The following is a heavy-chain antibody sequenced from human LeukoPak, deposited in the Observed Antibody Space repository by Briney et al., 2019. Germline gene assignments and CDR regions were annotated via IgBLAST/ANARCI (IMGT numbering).Heavy chain of an antibody. CDR1: GFTFSSYA. J-gene: IGHJ4*02. CDR3: AKDPYGRWNYFDY. V-gene: IGHV3-30-3*01. D-gene: IGHD1-1*01. CDR2: ISYDGSNK. Sequence: GGSLRLSCAASGFTFSSYAMHWVRQAPGKGLEWVAVISYDGSNKYYADSVKGRFTISRDNSKNTLYLQMNSLRAEDTAIYYCAKDPYGRWNYFDYWGQGTLVTVSS.